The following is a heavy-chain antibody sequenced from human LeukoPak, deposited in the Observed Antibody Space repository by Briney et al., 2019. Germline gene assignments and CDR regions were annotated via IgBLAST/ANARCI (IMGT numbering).Heavy chain of an antibody. Sequence: PGRSLRLSCAASGFTFDDYAMHWVRQAPGKGLEWVSSISSSGSYIFYADSVKGRFTISRDNAKNSLYLQMNSLRVEDTAVYYCARDSVVAAPNRSDSWGQGTLVTVSS. CDR3: ARDSVVAAPNRSDS. V-gene: IGHV3-21*01. CDR2: ISSSGSYI. CDR1: GFTFDDYA. J-gene: IGHJ4*02. D-gene: IGHD6-13*01.